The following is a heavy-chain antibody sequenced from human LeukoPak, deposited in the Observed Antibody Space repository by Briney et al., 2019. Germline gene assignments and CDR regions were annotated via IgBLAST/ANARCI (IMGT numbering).Heavy chain of an antibody. V-gene: IGHV4-59*01. D-gene: IGHD6-19*01. J-gene: IGHJ4*02. CDR3: ARGPGYSSGWLHFDY. Sequence: SETLSLTCTASGGSISSYYWSWIRQPPGKGLEWIGYIYYSGSTNYNPSLKSRVTISVDTSKNQFSLKLSSVTAADTAVYYCARGPGYSSGWLHFDYWGQGTLVTVSS. CDR1: GGSISSYY. CDR2: IYYSGST.